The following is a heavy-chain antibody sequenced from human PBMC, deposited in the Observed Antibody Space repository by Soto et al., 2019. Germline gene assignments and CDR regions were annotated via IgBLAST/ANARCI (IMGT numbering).Heavy chain of an antibody. V-gene: IGHV3-7*01. J-gene: IGHJ4*01. Sequence: LRRFCADLGFTFRFYWMSWGRQAPGKGLEWLGTIKLDASEKKYVDSVKGRFTMSRDNAKNSLYLQMDSLRAEDTAVYYCARDSVYGSGASVNPYLDFWGRGTLVTVYS. CDR1: GFTFRFYW. CDR3: ARDSVYGSGASVNPYLDF. D-gene: IGHD3-10*01. CDR2: IKLDASEK.